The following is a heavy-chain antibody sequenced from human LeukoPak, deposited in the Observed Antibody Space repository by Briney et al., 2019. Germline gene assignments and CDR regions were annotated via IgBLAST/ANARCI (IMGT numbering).Heavy chain of an antibody. CDR3: AKASSSSWYQWAFDY. Sequence: PGRSLRLSCAASGFTFDDYAMHWVRQAPGKGLEWVSGISWNSGSIGYADSVKGRFTISRDNAKNSLYLQMNSLRAEDMALYYCAKASSSSWYQWAFDYWGQGTLVTVSS. V-gene: IGHV3-9*03. J-gene: IGHJ4*02. CDR1: GFTFDDYA. CDR2: ISWNSGSI. D-gene: IGHD6-13*01.